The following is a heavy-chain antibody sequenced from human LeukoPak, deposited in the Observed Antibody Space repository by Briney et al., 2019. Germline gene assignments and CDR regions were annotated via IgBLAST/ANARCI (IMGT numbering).Heavy chain of an antibody. J-gene: IGHJ4*02. CDR1: GFTFNNYN. V-gene: IGHV3-48*01. D-gene: IGHD4-17*01. CDR2: ISSSSSAM. CDR3: ATIYGDYGY. Sequence: PGGSLRLSCAASGFTFNNYNMNWVRQAPGRGLGWVSYISSSSSAMYYADSVKGRFAISRDNVKSSLFLQMNSLRAEDTAVYYCATIYGDYGYWGQGTLVTVSS.